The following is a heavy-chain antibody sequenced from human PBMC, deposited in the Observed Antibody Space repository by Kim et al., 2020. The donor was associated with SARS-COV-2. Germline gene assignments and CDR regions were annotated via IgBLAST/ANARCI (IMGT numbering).Heavy chain of an antibody. Sequence: ASVKVSCKASGYTFTSYGISWVRQAPGQGLEWMGWISAYNGNTNYAQKLQGRVTMTTDTSTSTAYMELRSLRSDDTAVYYCARGHYDFWSGYYLGLLDYYYYYYMDV. V-gene: IGHV1-18*01. CDR3: ARGHYDFWSGYYLGLLDYYYYYYMDV. J-gene: IGHJ6*03. D-gene: IGHD3-3*01. CDR2: ISAYNGNT. CDR1: GYTFTSYG.